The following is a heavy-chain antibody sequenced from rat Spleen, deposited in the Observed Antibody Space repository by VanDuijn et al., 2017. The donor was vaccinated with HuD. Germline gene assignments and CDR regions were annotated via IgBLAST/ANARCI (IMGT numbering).Heavy chain of an antibody. V-gene: IGHV5S13*01. CDR3: AVSNYGY. Sequence: EVRLVESGGGLVRPGGSLKVSCEASGFIFRNYDMVWVRQAPTKGLEWISSINPDGGHTYYPDSVKGRFTISRDNAENTVYLQMSSLRSEDTATYYCAVSNYGYWGQGVMVTVSS. CDR2: INPDGGHT. D-gene: IGHD1-11*01. CDR1: GFIFRNYD. J-gene: IGHJ2*01.